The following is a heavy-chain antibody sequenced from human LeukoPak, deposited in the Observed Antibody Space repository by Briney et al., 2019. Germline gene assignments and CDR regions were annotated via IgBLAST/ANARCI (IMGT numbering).Heavy chain of an antibody. CDR2: IYHSGST. CDR3: AKVRGYCSSTICYRYYFDY. D-gene: IGHD2-2*01. J-gene: IGHJ4*02. Sequence: SETLSLTCTVSGYSISSGYYWGWIRQPPGKGLEWIGTIYHSGSTYYNPSLKSRVTISVDTSKNQFSLKLTSVTAADTAVYYCAKVRGYCSSTICYRYYFDYWGQGTLVTVSS. CDR1: GYSISSGYY. V-gene: IGHV4-38-2*02.